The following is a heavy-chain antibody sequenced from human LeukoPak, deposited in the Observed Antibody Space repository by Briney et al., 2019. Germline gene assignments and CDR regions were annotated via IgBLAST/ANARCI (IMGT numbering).Heavy chain of an antibody. CDR3: ARGYSSSWLGYFDY. CDR1: GFTFSSYG. J-gene: IGHJ4*02. V-gene: IGHV3-30*03. CDR2: VSSDGSIK. Sequence: GGSLRLSCAASGFTFSSYGIHWVRQAPGKGLEWVAVVSSDGSIKYYADPVKGRFTISRDTSKNTVYLQMNSLGAEDTAFYYCARGYSSSWLGYFDYWGQGTLVTVSS. D-gene: IGHD6-13*01.